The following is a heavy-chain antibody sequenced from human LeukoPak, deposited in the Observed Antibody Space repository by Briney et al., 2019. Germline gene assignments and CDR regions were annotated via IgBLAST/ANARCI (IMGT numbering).Heavy chain of an antibody. V-gene: IGHV4-34*10. J-gene: IGHJ4*02. CDR3: ARYVPARTGTTRASFDY. D-gene: IGHD1-1*01. Sequence: PSETLSLTCAVYGGSFSDYDWSWIRQPPGKGLEWIGEISHSGTTNCDPSLKSRISMSIDTSRSQFSLNLRSVTAADTAVYYCARYVPARTGTTRASFDYWGLGTLVTVSS. CDR1: GGSFSDYD. CDR2: ISHSGTT.